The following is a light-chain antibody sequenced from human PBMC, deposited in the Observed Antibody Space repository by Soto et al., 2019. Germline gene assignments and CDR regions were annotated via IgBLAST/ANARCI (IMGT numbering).Light chain of an antibody. J-gene: IGLJ3*02. CDR2: DVS. Sequence: QSALTQPRSVSGSPGQSVTISCTGTSSDVGGYNYVSWYQQHPGKAPKLMIYDVSKRPSGVPDRFSGSKSGNTASLTISGLQAEDEADYYYCSYAGTYTWVFGGGTK. V-gene: IGLV2-11*01. CDR1: SSDVGGYNY. CDR3: CSYAGTYTWV.